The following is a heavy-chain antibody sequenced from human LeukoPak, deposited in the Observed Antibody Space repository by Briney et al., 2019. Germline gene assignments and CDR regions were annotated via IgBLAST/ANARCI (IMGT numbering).Heavy chain of an antibody. CDR1: GFTFSSYA. V-gene: IGHV3-30-3*01. J-gene: IGHJ6*02. CDR3: ARGTNQLWLLSYYYGMDV. Sequence: GRSLRLSCAASGFTFSSYAMHWVRQAPGKGLEWVAVISDDGSNKYYADSVKGRFTISRDNSKNTLYLQMNSLRAEDTAVYYCARGTNQLWLLSYYYGMDVWGQGTTVTVSS. D-gene: IGHD5-18*01. CDR2: ISDDGSNK.